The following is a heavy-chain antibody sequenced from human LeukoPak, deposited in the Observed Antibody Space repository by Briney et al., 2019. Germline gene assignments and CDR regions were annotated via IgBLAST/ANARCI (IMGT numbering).Heavy chain of an antibody. V-gene: IGHV1-46*01. CDR3: ARGVTTVVPHSYYYYYMDV. CDR1: GYTFTNYY. CDR2: INPSGGST. J-gene: IGHJ6*03. D-gene: IGHD4-23*01. Sequence: ASVKVSCKASGYTFTNYYMHWVRQAPGQGLEWMGIINPSGGSTSYAQKFQGRVTMTRDMSTSTVYMELSSLRSEDTAVYYCARGVTTVVPHSYYYYYMDVWGKGTTVTVSS.